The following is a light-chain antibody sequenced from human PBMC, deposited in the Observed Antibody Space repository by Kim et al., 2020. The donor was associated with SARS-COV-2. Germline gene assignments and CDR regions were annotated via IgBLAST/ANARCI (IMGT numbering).Light chain of an antibody. V-gene: IGKV1-39*01. CDR2: ATS. Sequence: DIQMTQSPSSLSASVGDRVTITCRASQSISSYLNWYQQKPGKAPKLLIYATSSLQSGVPSRFSGSGSGTDFTLTISSLQHEDFATYYCQQSYSTPPTFGGGTKVDIK. J-gene: IGKJ4*01. CDR1: QSISSY. CDR3: QQSYSTPPT.